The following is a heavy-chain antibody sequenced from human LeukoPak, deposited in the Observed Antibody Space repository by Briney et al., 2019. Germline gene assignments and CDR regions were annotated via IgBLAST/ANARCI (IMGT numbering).Heavy chain of an antibody. CDR3: ARWRLYSNFVDY. CDR2: ISAYNGST. CDR1: GYTFTSYG. J-gene: IGHJ4*02. D-gene: IGHD4-11*01. V-gene: IGHV1-18*01. Sequence: ASVKVPCKASGYTFTSYGISWVRQAPGQGLEWMGWISAYNGSTNYAQKLQGRVTMTTDTSTSTAYMELRSLRSDDTAVYYCARWRLYSNFVDYWGQGTLVTVSS.